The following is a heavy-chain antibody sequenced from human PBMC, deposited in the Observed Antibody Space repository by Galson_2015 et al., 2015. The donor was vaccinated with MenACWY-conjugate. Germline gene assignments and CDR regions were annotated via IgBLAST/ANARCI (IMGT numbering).Heavy chain of an antibody. V-gene: IGHV3-21*01. CDR3: ARGKGSGSFPYYFDY. CDR2: ISSGSSYI. J-gene: IGHJ4*02. CDR1: GLTFSRYS. D-gene: IGHD3-22*01. Sequence: SLRLSCAVSGLTFSRYSMNWVRQAPGKGLEWVSSISSGSSYIYYADSVKGRFTISRDNANNSLHLQLNSLRVEDTALYYCARGKGSGSFPYYFDYWGQGVMVAVSS.